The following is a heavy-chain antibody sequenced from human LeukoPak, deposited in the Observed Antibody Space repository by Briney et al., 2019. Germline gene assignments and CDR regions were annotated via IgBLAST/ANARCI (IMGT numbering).Heavy chain of an antibody. D-gene: IGHD3-22*01. CDR1: GFTVSTNY. J-gene: IGHJ4*02. Sequence: GGSLRLSCAASGFTVSTNYMSWVRQAPGKGLEWVSVIYSGGSTYCADSVKGRFTISRDNSKNTLYLQMNSLRAEDTAVYYCASDPDSSGPTFDYWGQGTLVIVSS. V-gene: IGHV3-66*01. CDR3: ASDPDSSGPTFDY. CDR2: IYSGGST.